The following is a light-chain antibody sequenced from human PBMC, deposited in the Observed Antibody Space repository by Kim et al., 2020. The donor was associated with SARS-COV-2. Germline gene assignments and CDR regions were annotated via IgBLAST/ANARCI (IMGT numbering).Light chain of an antibody. V-gene: IGLV3-19*01. CDR1: SLRDYL. J-gene: IGLJ2*01. CDR2: GDN. Sequence: VALGQTVRITCQGDSLRDYLANWFQQRPGQAPVLVLHGDNSRPSGIPDRFSGSNSGNTASLTITGAQAEDEAAYYCDSRDSSGNVVFGGGTKVTVL. CDR3: DSRDSSGNVV.